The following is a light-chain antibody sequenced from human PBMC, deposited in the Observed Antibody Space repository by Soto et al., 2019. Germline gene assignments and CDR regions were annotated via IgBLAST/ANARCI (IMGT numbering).Light chain of an antibody. CDR2: LGS. J-gene: IGKJ4*01. CDR1: KSLLYSNGYNY. V-gene: IGKV2-28*01. Sequence: DIVMTQCPLSLPVTPRAAACLVCRSSKSLLYSNGYNYLDWYLQKPGQSPQLLIYLGSNRASGVPDRFSGSGSGTDVTLKISRVEAEDVGVDYCMQALQTSLTFGGGTKVDIK. CDR3: MQALQTSLT.